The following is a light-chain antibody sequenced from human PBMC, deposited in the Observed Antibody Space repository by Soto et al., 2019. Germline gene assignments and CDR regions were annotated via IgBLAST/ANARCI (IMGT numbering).Light chain of an antibody. J-gene: IGKJ4*01. CDR3: QQYYSYPLT. Sequence: DIQMTQSRSTLSGSVGDRVTITCRASQTISSWLAWYQQKPGKAPKLLIYKASTLKSGVPSRFSGSGSGTEFTLTISSLQPEDFATYYCQQYYSYPLTFGGGTKVDIK. CDR2: KAS. CDR1: QTISSW. V-gene: IGKV1-5*03.